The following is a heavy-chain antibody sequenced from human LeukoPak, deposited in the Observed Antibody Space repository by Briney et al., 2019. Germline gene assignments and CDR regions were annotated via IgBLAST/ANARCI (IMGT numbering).Heavy chain of an antibody. V-gene: IGHV1-46*01. CDR2: INPSGGST. CDR3: AREDYYGSGSHDY. Sequence: ASVKVSCKASGYTFTSYYMHWVRQAPGRGVEGRGVINPSGGSTSYAQKFQGRVTMTRDTSTSTVYMELSSLRSEDTAVYYCAREDYYGSGSHDYWGQGTLVTVSS. CDR1: GYTFTSYY. J-gene: IGHJ4*02. D-gene: IGHD3-10*01.